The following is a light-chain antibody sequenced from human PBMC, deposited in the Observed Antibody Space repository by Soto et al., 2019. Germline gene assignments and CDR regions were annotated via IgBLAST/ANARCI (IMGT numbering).Light chain of an antibody. J-gene: IGKJ5*01. CDR1: QSVSTY. CDR2: DAS. Sequence: EMVLTQSPATLSLSPGERATLSCRASQSVSTYLPWYQQRPGQAPRLLIYDASYRATDIPPRFSGSGSGTDFTLTISSLEPEDFAVSYCQQRRSWPPTITVGHGTRLDIK. V-gene: IGKV3-11*01. CDR3: QQRRSWPPTIT.